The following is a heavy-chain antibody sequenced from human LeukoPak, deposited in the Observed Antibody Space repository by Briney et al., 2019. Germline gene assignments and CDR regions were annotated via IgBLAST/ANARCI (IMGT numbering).Heavy chain of an antibody. D-gene: IGHD2-2*01. CDR2: IYPGDSDT. J-gene: IGHJ5*02. CDR3: ARITSQDCSSTSCYSDWFDP. Sequence: GASLQISCKGSGYIFTSYWIGWVRQLPGKGLEWMGIIYPGDSDTRYSPSFQGQVTISADKSISTAYLQWSSLKASDTAMYYCARITSQDCSSTSCYSDWFDPWGQGTLVTVSS. V-gene: IGHV5-51*01. CDR1: GYIFTSYW.